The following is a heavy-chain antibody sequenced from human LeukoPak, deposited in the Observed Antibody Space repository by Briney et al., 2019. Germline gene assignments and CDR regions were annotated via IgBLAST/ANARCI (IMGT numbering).Heavy chain of an antibody. V-gene: IGHV1-45*02. Sequence: GASVKVSCKASGYTFTYRYLHWVRQAPRQALEWMGWITPFNGNTNYAQKFQDRVTITRDRSMSTAYMELSSLKSEDTAMYYCANSPDSGGLGPWGQGTLVTVSS. J-gene: IGHJ5*02. CDR3: ANSPDSGGLGP. D-gene: IGHD3-10*01. CDR2: ITPFNGNT. CDR1: GYTFTYRY.